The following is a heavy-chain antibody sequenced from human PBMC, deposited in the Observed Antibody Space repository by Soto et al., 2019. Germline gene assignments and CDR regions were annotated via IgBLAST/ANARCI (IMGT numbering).Heavy chain of an antibody. D-gene: IGHD3-3*01. CDR3: ARDDRVLFGVDPYYYYVMDF. V-gene: IGHV4-59*12. CDR2: IDYYGST. CDR1: GGSISGYY. J-gene: IGHJ6*02. Sequence: SETLSLTCTVSGGSISGYYWSWIRQPPGKRLEWIGYIDYYGSTNYNPSLKSRVTISVDTSKNQFSLKLSSVTAADTAVYYCARDDRVLFGVDPYYYYVMDFWGQGSSVTGSS.